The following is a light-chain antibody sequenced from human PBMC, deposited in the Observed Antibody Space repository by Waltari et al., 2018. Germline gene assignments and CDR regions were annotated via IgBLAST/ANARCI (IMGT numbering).Light chain of an antibody. J-gene: IGKJ4*01. Sequence: EIVLTQSPGTLSLSPGERATLSCRTSQSVSSTYIAWYQQKPGQTPRLLIYGASNRATGIPDRFSGSGSGTDFTLTISRLEPEDSAVYYCQQYVSSQLTFGGGTKVEIK. CDR3: QQYVSSQLT. V-gene: IGKV3-20*01. CDR2: GAS. CDR1: QSVSSTY.